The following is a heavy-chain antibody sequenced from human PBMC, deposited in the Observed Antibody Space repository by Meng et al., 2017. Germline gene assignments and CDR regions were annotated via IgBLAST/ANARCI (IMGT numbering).Heavy chain of an antibody. CDR1: GFTFSSYS. CDR2: ISSSSSYI. J-gene: IGHJ3*02. Sequence: GGSLRLSCAASGFTFSSYSMNWVRQAPGKGLEWVSSISSSSSYIYYADSVKGRFTISRDNAKNSLYLQMNSLRAEDTAVYYCARDLRLEAAAGNGPDAFDIWGQGTMVT. CDR3: ARDLRLEAAAGNGPDAFDI. V-gene: IGHV3-21*01. D-gene: IGHD6-13*01.